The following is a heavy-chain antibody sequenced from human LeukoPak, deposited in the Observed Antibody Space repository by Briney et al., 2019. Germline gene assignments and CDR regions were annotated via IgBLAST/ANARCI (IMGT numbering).Heavy chain of an antibody. D-gene: IGHD1-26*01. V-gene: IGHV4-38-2*02. CDR3: AKSGGYGLIDY. CDR2: IYHSGST. Sequence: SETLSLTCTVSGYSISSGYYRGWIRQPPGKGLEWIGSIYHSGSTYYNASLQSRVTISIDTSKNQFSLRLSSVTAADTAMYYCAKSGGYGLIDYWGQGTLVTVSS. CDR1: GYSISSGYY. J-gene: IGHJ4*02.